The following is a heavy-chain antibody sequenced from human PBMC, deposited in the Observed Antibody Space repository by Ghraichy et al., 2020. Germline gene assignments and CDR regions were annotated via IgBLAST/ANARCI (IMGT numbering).Heavy chain of an antibody. J-gene: IGHJ6*02. V-gene: IGHV4-34*01. Sequence: SETLSLTCAVYGGSFSGYYWSWIRQPPGKGLEWIGEINHSGSTNYNPSLKSRVTISVDTSKNQFSLKLSSVTAADTAVYYCARGGRPVYSHPAYYYYYYGMDVWGQGTTVTVSS. CDR1: GGSFSGYY. CDR3: ARGGRPVYSHPAYYYYYYGMDV. D-gene: IGHD5-18*01. CDR2: INHSGST.